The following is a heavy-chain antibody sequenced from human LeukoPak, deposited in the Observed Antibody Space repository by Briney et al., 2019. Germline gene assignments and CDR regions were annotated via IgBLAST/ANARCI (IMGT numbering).Heavy chain of an antibody. CDR2: IGSSASFI. CDR1: GFTFSDYY. V-gene: IGHV3-11*01. Sequence: GGSLRLSSTASGFTFSDYYMRWIRQAPGKGLGWVSYIGSSASFIYYADSVKGRFTISRDNAKNTLYLQMNSMRANDAAVYDCAKGIYSAYGRDAFYIWGQGTMVTVSS. J-gene: IGHJ3*02. D-gene: IGHD5-12*01. CDR3: AKGIYSAYGRDAFYI.